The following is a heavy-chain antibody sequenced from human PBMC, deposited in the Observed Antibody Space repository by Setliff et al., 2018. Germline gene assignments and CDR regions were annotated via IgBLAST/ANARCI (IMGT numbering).Heavy chain of an antibody. CDR3: ARGTDYHGSGSYWAKDV. V-gene: IGHV1-2*02. J-gene: IGHJ6*04. D-gene: IGHD3-10*01. CDR2: INPRTGVT. CDR1: ADTFSRYD. Sequence: ASVKVSCKASADTFSRYDITWVRQAPGQGLVWMGWINPRTGVTNSAQKFQGRVTMTRDTSITTVYMDLSRLKSDDTAVYYCARGTDYHGSGSYWAKDVWGKGTTVTVSS.